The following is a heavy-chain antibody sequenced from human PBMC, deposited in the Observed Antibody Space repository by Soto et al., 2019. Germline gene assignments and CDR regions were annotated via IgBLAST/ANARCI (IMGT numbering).Heavy chain of an antibody. Sequence: GESLKISCKGSGYNFTSYWIGWVRQMPGKGLECMGIIYPGDSDTRYSPSFQGQVTISADKSISTAYLQWSSLKASDTAMYYCAGGGVRGVITRTRDYYGMDVRGQGTTVTVSS. V-gene: IGHV5-51*01. J-gene: IGHJ6*02. CDR1: GYNFTSYW. D-gene: IGHD3-10*01. CDR2: IYPGDSDT. CDR3: AGGGVRGVITRTRDYYGMDV.